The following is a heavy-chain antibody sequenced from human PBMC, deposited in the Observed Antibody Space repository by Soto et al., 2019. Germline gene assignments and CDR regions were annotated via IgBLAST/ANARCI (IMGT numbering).Heavy chain of an antibody. Sequence: GGSLRLSCAASGFTFSSYAMHWVRQAPGKGLEYVSAISSNGGSTYYANSVKDRFTISRDNSKNTLYLQMGSLRAEDMAVYYCARSDHDYGDYYYYYYYMDVWGKGTTVTVSS. CDR3: ARSDHDYGDYYYYYYYMDV. V-gene: IGHV3-64*01. J-gene: IGHJ6*03. CDR1: GFTFSSYA. CDR2: ISSNGGST. D-gene: IGHD4-17*01.